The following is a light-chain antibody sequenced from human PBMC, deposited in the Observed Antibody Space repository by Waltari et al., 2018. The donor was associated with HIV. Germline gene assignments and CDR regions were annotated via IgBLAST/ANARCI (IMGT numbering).Light chain of an antibody. Sequence: QSVLTQPLSVSGATGQRVTIHRTRSSPNIGAGDDANCYPQLPGPAPNLLIYGNSNRPAGVPDRFAGSKSGTSASLSITGLQAEDEADYYCQSYDSSLGGHVFGTGTKVTVL. J-gene: IGLJ1*01. CDR2: GNS. V-gene: IGLV1-40*01. CDR3: QSYDSSLGGHV. CDR1: SPNIGAGDD.